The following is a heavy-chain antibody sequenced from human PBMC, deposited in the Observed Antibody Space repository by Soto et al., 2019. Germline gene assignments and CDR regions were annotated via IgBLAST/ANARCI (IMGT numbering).Heavy chain of an antibody. Sequence: EGSLRLSCAASGFTFSSYGMHWVRQAPGKGLEWVAVIWYDGSNKYYADSVKGRFTISRDNSKNTLYLQMNSLRAEDTAVYYCARDGQSGGRYYYYYYMDVWGKGTTVTVSS. CDR1: GFTFSSYG. CDR2: IWYDGSNK. V-gene: IGHV3-33*01. CDR3: ARDGQSGGRYYYYYYMDV. J-gene: IGHJ6*03.